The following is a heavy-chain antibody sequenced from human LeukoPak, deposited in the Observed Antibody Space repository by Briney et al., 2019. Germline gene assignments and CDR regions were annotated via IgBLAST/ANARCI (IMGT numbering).Heavy chain of an antibody. CDR3: ARAGSWHNANFDY. CDR1: GDSITSYF. J-gene: IGHJ4*02. CDR2: IYYSGNS. D-gene: IGHD6-13*01. V-gene: IGHV4-59*01. Sequence: PSETLSLTCTVSGDSITSYFWSWIRQPPGQGLEWIGFIYYSGNSNYHPSLRSRVTMSVDTPKNQFSLNLGSVTAADTAVYYCARAGSWHNANFDYWGQGILVTVSS.